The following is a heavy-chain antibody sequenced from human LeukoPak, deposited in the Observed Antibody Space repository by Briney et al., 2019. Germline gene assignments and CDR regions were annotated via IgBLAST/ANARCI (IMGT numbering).Heavy chain of an antibody. CDR3: TTESYYYDSSGYYLRTSFDF. J-gene: IGHJ4*02. CDR1: GFTFSNAW. CDR2: IKSKTDGGTT. V-gene: IGHV3-15*07. Sequence: PGGSLRLSCAASGFTFSNAWMNWVRQAPGKGLEWVGRIKSKTDGGTTDYAAPVKGRFTISRDDSKNTLYLQMNSLKTEDTAVYYCTTESYYYDSSGYYLRTSFDFWGQGTLVTVSS. D-gene: IGHD3-22*01.